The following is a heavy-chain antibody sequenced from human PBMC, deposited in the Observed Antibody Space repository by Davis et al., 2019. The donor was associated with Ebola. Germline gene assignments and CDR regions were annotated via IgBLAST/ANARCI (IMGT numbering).Heavy chain of an antibody. CDR1: GGSISSEH. D-gene: IGHD2-2*01. CDR3: ARHRSGTSWVDY. CDR2: ISETGST. Sequence: SETLSLTCTVSGGSISSEHWSWIRQPPGEGLEWIGYISETGSTMYNPSLRSRVTISKDTSRKQFSLRLNSVTAADTALYYCARHRSGTSWVDYWGQGTLVTVSS. J-gene: IGHJ4*02. V-gene: IGHV4-59*08.